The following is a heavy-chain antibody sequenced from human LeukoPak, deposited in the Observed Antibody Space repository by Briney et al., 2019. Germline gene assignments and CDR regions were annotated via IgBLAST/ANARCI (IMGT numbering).Heavy chain of an antibody. CDR3: ASITAPHSSDY. CDR1: GGTFSSYA. V-gene: IGHV1-69*04. D-gene: IGHD5-18*01. CDR2: IIPIRGIA. J-gene: IGHJ4*02. Sequence: ASVQVSCKASGGTFSSYAISWVRQAPGQGLEGVGRIIPIRGIANYAQKFQGRVTITAGKSTSTAYMELGSLRSEDTAVYYCASITAPHSSDYWGQGTLVTVSS.